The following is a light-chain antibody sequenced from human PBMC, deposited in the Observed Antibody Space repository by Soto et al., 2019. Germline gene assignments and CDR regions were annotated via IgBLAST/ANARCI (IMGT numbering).Light chain of an antibody. CDR2: GAC. V-gene: IGKV3-20*01. J-gene: IGKJ3*01. Sequence: LSLSPGPVPFCDMKVATASFMGSLSVTCTYLARYQQKPAQAPRLLLYGACGRAIGIPVRFSGCVSVSDFILTINVLEAEDFAFYYCQQYGSSHTFGQGTKVDIK. CDR3: QQYGSSHT. CDR1: LSVTCTY.